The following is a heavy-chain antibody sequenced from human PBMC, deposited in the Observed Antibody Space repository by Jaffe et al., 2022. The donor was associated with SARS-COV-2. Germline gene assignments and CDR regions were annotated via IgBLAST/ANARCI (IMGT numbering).Heavy chain of an antibody. CDR1: GGSISSYY. V-gene: IGHV4-59*01. CDR2: IYYSGST. J-gene: IGHJ6*02. Sequence: QVQLQESGPGLVKPSETLSLTCTVSGGSISSYYWSWIRQPPGKGLEWIGYIYYSGSTNYNPSLKSRVTISVDTSKNQFSLKLSSVTAADTAVYYCARGQMSYYGMDVWGQGTTVTVSS. CDR3: ARGQMSYYGMDV.